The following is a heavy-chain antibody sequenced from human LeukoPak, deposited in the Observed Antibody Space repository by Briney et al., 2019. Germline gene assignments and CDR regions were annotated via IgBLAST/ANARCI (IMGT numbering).Heavy chain of an antibody. D-gene: IGHD4-17*01. CDR2: ISSSGSTI. CDR3: ARDPYYGDYVV. Sequence: GGSLRLSCAASGLTFTEYHMSWIRQAPGKGLEWVSYISSSGSTIYYADSVKGRFTISRDNAKNSLYLQMNSLRAEDTAVYYCARDPYYGDYVVWGQGTLVTVSS. J-gene: IGHJ4*02. V-gene: IGHV3-11*04. CDR1: GLTFTEYH.